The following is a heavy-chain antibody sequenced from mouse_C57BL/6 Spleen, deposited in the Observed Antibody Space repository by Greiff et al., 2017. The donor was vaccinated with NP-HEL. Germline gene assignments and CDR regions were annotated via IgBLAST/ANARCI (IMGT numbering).Heavy chain of an antibody. Sequence: QVQLQQSGPGLVQPSQSLSITCTVSGFSLTSYGVHWVRQSPGKGLEWLGVIWSGGSTDYNAAFISRLSISKDNSKSQVFFKMNSLQADDTAIYYCARGEDLGRFAYWGQGTLVTVSA. CDR2: IWSGGST. J-gene: IGHJ3*01. V-gene: IGHV2-2*01. CDR3: ARGEDLGRFAY. CDR1: GFSLTSYG. D-gene: IGHD4-1*01.